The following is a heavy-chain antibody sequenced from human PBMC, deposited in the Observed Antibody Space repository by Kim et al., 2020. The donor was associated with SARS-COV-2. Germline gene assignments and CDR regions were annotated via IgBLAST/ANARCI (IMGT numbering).Heavy chain of an antibody. J-gene: IGHJ3*02. CDR1: GGTFSSYT. CDR3: AREPSFSGDAFDI. Sequence: SVKVSCKASGGTFSSYTISWVRQAPGQGLEWMGRIIPILGIANYAQKFQGRVTITADKSTSTAYMELSSLRSEDTAVYYCAREPSFSGDAFDIWGQGTMVTVSS. V-gene: IGHV1-69*04. CDR2: IIPILGIA. D-gene: IGHD6-19*01.